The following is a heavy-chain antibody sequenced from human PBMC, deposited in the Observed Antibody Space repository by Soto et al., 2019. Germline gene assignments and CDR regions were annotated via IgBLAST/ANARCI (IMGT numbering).Heavy chain of an antibody. Sequence: QVQLQESGPGLVKPSQTLSLTCTVSGGSISSGDYYWSWIRQPPGKGLEWIGYIYYSGSTYYNPSLKSRVTISVDTSKNQFSLKLSSVTAADTAVYYCATSYYDFWSGSAWGYFDYWGQGTLVTVSS. CDR1: GGSISSGDYY. D-gene: IGHD3-3*01. J-gene: IGHJ4*02. V-gene: IGHV4-30-4*01. CDR3: ATSYYDFWSGSAWGYFDY. CDR2: IYYSGST.